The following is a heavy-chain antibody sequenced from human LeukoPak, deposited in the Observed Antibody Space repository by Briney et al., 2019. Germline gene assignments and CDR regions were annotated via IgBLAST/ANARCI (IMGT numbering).Heavy chain of an antibody. J-gene: IGHJ4*02. CDR2: INHSGYT. CDR1: GESSFSSYY. Sequence: PSETLSLTCAVYGESSFSSYYWSWIRQTPVGALEWIGEINHSGYTNYNPSLKSRVTLSIDTSKNQFSLRLTSVTAADTAVYYCSRQVVGNDYWGQGTLVTVSS. D-gene: IGHD3-22*01. V-gene: IGHV4-34*01. CDR3: SRQVVGNDY.